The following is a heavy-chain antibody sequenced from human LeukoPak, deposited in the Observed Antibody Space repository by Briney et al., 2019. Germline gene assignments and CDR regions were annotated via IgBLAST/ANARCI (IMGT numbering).Heavy chain of an antibody. CDR3: ARGIRDSYGHSGYYYYYMDV. D-gene: IGHD5-18*01. Sequence: ASVKVSCKASGYTFTSYDINWVRQATGQGLEWMGWMNPNSGSTGYAQKFQGRVTMTRNTSISTAYMELSSLRSEDTAVYYCARGIRDSYGHSGYYYYYMDVWGKGTTVTISS. J-gene: IGHJ6*03. CDR2: MNPNSGST. V-gene: IGHV1-8*01. CDR1: GYTFTSYD.